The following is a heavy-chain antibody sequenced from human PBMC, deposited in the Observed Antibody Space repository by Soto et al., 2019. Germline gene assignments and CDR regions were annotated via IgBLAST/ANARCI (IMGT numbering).Heavy chain of an antibody. Sequence: GGSLRLSCAASGFTFDDYTMHWVRQAPGKGLEWVSLISWDGGSTYYADSVKGRFTISRDNSKNSLHLQMNSLRTEDTALYYFAKDISDDYGDYPDGMDVWGQGTTVTVSS. CDR1: GFTFDDYT. V-gene: IGHV3-43*01. J-gene: IGHJ6*02. CDR3: AKDISDDYGDYPDGMDV. D-gene: IGHD4-17*01. CDR2: ISWDGGST.